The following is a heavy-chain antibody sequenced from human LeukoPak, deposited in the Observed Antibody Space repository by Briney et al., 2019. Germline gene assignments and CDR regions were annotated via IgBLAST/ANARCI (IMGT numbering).Heavy chain of an antibody. J-gene: IGHJ4*02. CDR2: ISAYNGNT. CDR3: ARDRGITMVRGVIGY. CDR1: GYTFTSYG. Sequence: ASVKVSCKASGYTFTSYGISWVRQAPGQGLEWMGWISAYNGNTNYAQKFQGRVTMTRDTSISTAYMELSRLRSDDTAVYYCARDRGITMVRGVIGYWGQGTLVTVSS. D-gene: IGHD3-10*01. V-gene: IGHV1-18*01.